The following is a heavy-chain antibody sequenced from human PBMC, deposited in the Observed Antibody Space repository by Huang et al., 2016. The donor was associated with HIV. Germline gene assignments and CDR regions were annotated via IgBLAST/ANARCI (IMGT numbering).Heavy chain of an antibody. V-gene: IGHV3-7*01. Sequence: EVHLVESGGGLVRPGRSLRLSCAASGFTFRRYWMIWVRQAAGRGLEWVANINLDGSGRFYVDSVRGRFTISRDNANNSVSLQLNSLKAEDTGVYYCARGFQAKPGDYWGQGTLVTVSS. CDR3: ARGFQAKPGDY. CDR1: GFTFRRYW. CDR2: INLDGSGR. J-gene: IGHJ4*02.